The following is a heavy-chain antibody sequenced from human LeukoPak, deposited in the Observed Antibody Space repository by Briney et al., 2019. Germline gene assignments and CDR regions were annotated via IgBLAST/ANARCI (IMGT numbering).Heavy chain of an antibody. CDR3: AREVHGDRYYFDY. Sequence: SVKVSCKASGGTFGSYAISWVRQAPGQGLEWMGRIIPILGIANYAQKFQGRVTITADKSTSTAYMELSSLRSEDTAVYYCAREVHGDRYYFDYWGQGTLVTVSS. CDR1: GGTFGSYA. D-gene: IGHD4-17*01. J-gene: IGHJ4*02. V-gene: IGHV1-69*04. CDR2: IIPILGIA.